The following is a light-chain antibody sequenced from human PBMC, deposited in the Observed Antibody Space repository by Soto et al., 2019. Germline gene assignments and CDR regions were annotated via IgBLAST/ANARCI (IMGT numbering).Light chain of an antibody. CDR3: MQSTQLPPT. Sequence: VVITPTPLSLSVAPGQPASISCKSSQSLLHITGETFLFWYLQKPGQSPQLLIYEVSTRVSGVPDRFSGSGSGTDFTLEISRVETDDVGIYYCMQSTQLPPTFGQGTRLEIK. CDR1: QSLLHITGETF. J-gene: IGKJ5*01. V-gene: IGKV2D-29*02. CDR2: EVS.